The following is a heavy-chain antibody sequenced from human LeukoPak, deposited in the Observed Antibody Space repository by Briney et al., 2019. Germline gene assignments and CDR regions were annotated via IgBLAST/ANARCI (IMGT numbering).Heavy chain of an antibody. V-gene: IGHV4-34*01. CDR1: GGSFSGYY. Sequence: SETLSLTCAVYGGSFSGYYWSWIRQPPGKGLEWIGEFNHSGSTNYNPSLKSRVTISVDTSKNQFSLKLSSVTAADTAVYYCARGFDADIVVVTASAFDIWGQGTMVTVSS. D-gene: IGHD2-21*02. CDR2: FNHSGST. J-gene: IGHJ3*02. CDR3: ARGFDADIVVVTASAFDI.